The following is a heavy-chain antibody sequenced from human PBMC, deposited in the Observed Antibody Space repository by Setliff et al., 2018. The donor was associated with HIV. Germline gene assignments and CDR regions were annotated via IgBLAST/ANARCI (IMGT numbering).Heavy chain of an antibody. D-gene: IGHD2-21*02. CDR3: VRWYYCVSGACYRADY. J-gene: IGHJ4*02. CDR2: MNQSGTT. CDR1: GTSFSDHY. Sequence: SETLSLTCSVYGTSFSDHYWSWVRQTPGKGLEWIGEMNQSGTTNYNPSLKSRVPMSIDTSERQFSLKLTSVTAADTAVYYCVRWYYCVSGACYRADYWGQGTMVTVSS. V-gene: IGHV4-34*01.